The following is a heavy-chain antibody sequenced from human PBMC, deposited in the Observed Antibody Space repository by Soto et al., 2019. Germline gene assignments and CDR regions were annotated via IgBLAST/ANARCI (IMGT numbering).Heavy chain of an antibody. CDR3: AGDPYYYGSAF. V-gene: IGHV3-11*01. D-gene: IGHD3-10*01. CDR1: GFRFSDHY. CDR2: ISGGGTTM. J-gene: IGHJ4*02. Sequence: GGSLRLSCAASGFRFSDHYMTWIRQAPGKGLEWVSKISGGGTTMYYADSVKGRFTVSRDNAKNSLYLQMNSLRAEDTAVYYCAGDPYYYGSAFWGQGTLVTVSS.